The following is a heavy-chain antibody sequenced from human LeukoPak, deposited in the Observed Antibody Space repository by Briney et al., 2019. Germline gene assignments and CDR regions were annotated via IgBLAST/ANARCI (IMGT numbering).Heavy chain of an antibody. D-gene: IGHD4-17*01. CDR1: GGSISSGSYY. J-gene: IGHJ4*02. Sequence: SETLSLTCTVSGGSISSGSYYWSWIRQPPGKGLEWIGYIYYSGSTNYNPSFKSRVTISVDTSKNQFSLKLSSVTAADTAVYYCARYDYGDYVFDYWGQGTLVTVSS. CDR2: IYYSGST. V-gene: IGHV4-61*01. CDR3: ARYDYGDYVFDY.